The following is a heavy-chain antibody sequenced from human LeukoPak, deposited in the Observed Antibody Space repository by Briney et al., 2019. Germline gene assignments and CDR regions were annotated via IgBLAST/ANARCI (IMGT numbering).Heavy chain of an antibody. Sequence: SETLSLTCAVYGGSFSGYYWSWIRQPPGKGLEWIGEINHSGSTNYNPSLKSRVTISVDTFKNQFSLKLSSVTAADTAVYYCARVVSSSWNPALRFDPWGQGTLVTVSS. D-gene: IGHD6-13*01. CDR2: INHSGST. J-gene: IGHJ5*02. V-gene: IGHV4-34*01. CDR1: GGSFSGYY. CDR3: ARVVSSSWNPALRFDP.